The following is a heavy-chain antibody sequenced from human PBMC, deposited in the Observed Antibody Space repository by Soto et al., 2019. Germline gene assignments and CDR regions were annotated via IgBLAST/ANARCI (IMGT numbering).Heavy chain of an antibody. V-gene: IGHV4-59*01. CDR3: ARECDSSSWYYYYYGMDV. D-gene: IGHD6-13*01. J-gene: IGHJ6*02. CDR1: GGSISSYY. CDR2: IYYSGST. Sequence: SETLSLTCTVSGGSISSYYWSWIRQPPGKGLEWIGYIYYSGSTNYNPSLKSRVTISVDTSKNQFSLKLSSVTAADTAVYYCARECDSSSWYYYYYGMDVWGQGTTVTVSS.